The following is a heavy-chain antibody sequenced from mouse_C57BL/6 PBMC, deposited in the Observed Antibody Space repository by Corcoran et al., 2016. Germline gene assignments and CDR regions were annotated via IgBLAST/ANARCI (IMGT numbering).Heavy chain of an antibody. J-gene: IGHJ1*03. CDR3: ARKPYYGRREGYFDV. CDR2: INTYSGVP. D-gene: IGHD1-1*01. CDR1: GYTFTTYG. V-gene: IGHV9-3*01. Sequence: QIQLVQSGPELKKPGETVKISCKASGYTFTTYGMSWVKQAPGKGLKWMGWINTYSGVPTYADDFKGRFAFSLETTASTAYLQINNLKNEDTATYFCARKPYYGRREGYFDVWGTGTTVTVSS.